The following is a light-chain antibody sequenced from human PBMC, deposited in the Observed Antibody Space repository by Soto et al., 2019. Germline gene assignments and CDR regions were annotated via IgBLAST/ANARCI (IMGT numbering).Light chain of an antibody. J-gene: IGLJ2*01. CDR3: SSYTSSSTLGHVV. CDR2: DVS. CDR1: SSDVGGYNY. V-gene: IGLV2-14*01. Sequence: QCALTQPASVSGSPGQSITISCTGTSSDVGGYNYVSWYQQHPGKAPKLMIYDVSNRPSGVSNRFSGSKSGNTASLTISGLQAEDEADYYCSSYTSSSTLGHVVLGGGTKLTVL.